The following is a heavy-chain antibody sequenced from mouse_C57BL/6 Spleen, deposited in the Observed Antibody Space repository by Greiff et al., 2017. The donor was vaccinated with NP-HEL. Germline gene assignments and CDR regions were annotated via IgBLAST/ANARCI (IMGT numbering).Heavy chain of an antibody. CDR3: ARHRSSY. Sequence: EVMLVESGGGLVQPGGSLKLSCAASGFTFSDYYMYWVRQTPEKRLEWVAYISNGGGSTYYPDTVKGRFTIFRDNAKNTLYLQMSRLKSEDTAMYYCARHRSSYWGQGTSVTVSS. V-gene: IGHV5-12*01. J-gene: IGHJ4*01. CDR1: GFTFSDYY. CDR2: ISNGGGST.